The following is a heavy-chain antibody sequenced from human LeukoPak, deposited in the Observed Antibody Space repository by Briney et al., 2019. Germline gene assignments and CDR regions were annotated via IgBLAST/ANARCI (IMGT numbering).Heavy chain of an antibody. J-gene: IGHJ4*02. CDR1: GFTFSSYA. V-gene: IGHV3-23*01. Sequence: GGSLRLSCAASGFTFSSYAMSWARQAPGKGLEWVSAISGSGGSTYYADSVMGRFTISRDNSKNKLYLQMNSLRAEDTAVYYCAKDGSSYCSGGSCYFFDYWGQGTLVTVSS. CDR3: AKDGSSYCSGGSCYFFDY. D-gene: IGHD2-15*01. CDR2: ISGSGGST.